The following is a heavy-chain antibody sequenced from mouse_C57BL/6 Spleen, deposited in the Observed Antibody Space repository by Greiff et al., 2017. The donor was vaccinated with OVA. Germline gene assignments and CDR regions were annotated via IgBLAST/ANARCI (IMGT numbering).Heavy chain of an antibody. CDR3: ARVLWLEGDYAMDY. Sequence: EVQLVESGGGLVKPGGSLKLSCAASGFTFSDYGMHWVRQAPEKGLEWVAYISSGSSTIYYADTVKGRFTISRDNAKNTLFLQMTSLRSEDTAMYYCARVLWLEGDYAMDYWGQGTSVTVSS. CDR2: ISSGSSTI. J-gene: IGHJ4*01. V-gene: IGHV5-17*01. D-gene: IGHD2-2*01. CDR1: GFTFSDYG.